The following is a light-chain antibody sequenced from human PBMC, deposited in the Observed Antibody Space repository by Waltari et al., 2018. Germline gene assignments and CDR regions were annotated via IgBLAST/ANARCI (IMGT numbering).Light chain of an antibody. CDR2: KAS. J-gene: IGKJ4*01. Sequence: CRASQSITKWLAWDQQKPGKAPKLLIYKASTLDSGVPSRFSGSGSGTEFTLTISSLQPDDFATYYCQQYNSYSLFTFGGGTKVEIK. V-gene: IGKV1-5*03. CDR1: QSITKW. CDR3: QQYNSYSLFT.